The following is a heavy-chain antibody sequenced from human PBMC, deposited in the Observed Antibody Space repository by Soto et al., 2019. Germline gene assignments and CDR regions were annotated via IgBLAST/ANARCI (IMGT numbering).Heavy chain of an antibody. V-gene: IGHV1-18*01. J-gene: IGHJ6*02. CDR2: ISPYTGDT. CDR3: AMVDNYVTPTPQDV. D-gene: IGHD3-16*01. CDR1: GYIFVNYG. Sequence: QVQLVQSGDEMKKPGASVRVSCKASGYIFVNYGIAWVRQAPGQGLEWMGWISPYTGDTHSASKVQGRLTMTTDTSSRTAYMDLGSLTSADTAVYYCAMVDNYVTPTPQDVWGQGTTVTVSS.